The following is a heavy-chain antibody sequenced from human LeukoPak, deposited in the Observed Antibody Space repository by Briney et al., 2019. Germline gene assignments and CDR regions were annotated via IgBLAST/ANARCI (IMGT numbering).Heavy chain of an antibody. D-gene: IGHD6-13*01. CDR2: INPNSGGT. CDR1: GYTFTGYY. Sequence: ASVKVSCKASGYTFTGYYMHWVRQAPGQRLEWMGWINPNSGGTNYAQKFQGRVTMTRDTSISTAYMELSRLRSDDTAVYYCAREPPPEAYSSPYYYGMDVWGQGTTVTVSS. CDR3: AREPPPEAYSSPYYYGMDV. J-gene: IGHJ6*02. V-gene: IGHV1-2*02.